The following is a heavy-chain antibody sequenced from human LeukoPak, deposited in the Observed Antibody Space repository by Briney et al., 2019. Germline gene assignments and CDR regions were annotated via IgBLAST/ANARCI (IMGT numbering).Heavy chain of an antibody. V-gene: IGHV3-7*01. J-gene: IGHJ4*02. Sequence: GGSLRLSCAASGFTFRTYWMSWVRQAPGKGLEWVASINQGGSETYYVESVKGRFTISRDNAMNSFFLQMNSLRAEDTAVYYCARLIGDRTIYDYWGQGTLGTVSS. CDR1: GFTFRTYW. CDR3: ARLIGDRTIYDY. D-gene: IGHD6-6*01. CDR2: INQGGSET.